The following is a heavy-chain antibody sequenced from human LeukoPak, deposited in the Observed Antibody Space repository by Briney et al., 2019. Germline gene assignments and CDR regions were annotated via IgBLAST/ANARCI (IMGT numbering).Heavy chain of an antibody. CDR3: ARDRDFDNAFDI. D-gene: IGHD3-10*01. CDR1: GYTFTSYG. Sequence: ASVKVSCKASGYTFTSYGISWVRQAPGQGLEWMGRISAYNGNTNYAQKLQGRVTMTTDTSTSTAYMELRSLRSDDTAVYYCARDRDFDNAFDIWGQGTMVTVSS. V-gene: IGHV1-18*01. CDR2: ISAYNGNT. J-gene: IGHJ3*02.